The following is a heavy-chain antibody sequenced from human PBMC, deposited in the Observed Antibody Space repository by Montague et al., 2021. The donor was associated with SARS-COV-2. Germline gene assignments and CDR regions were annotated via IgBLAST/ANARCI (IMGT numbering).Heavy chain of an antibody. Sequence: SEILSLTCTVSGGSISSYYWSWIRQPAGKGLEWIGRIYTSGSTNYNPSLKSRVTMSVDTSKNQFSLKLSSVTAADTAVYYCARDLIVYDYVWGSYRPYGMDVWGQGTTVTVSS. D-gene: IGHD3-16*02. CDR3: ARDLIVYDYVWGSYRPYGMDV. V-gene: IGHV4-4*07. CDR1: GGSISSYY. CDR2: IYTSGST. J-gene: IGHJ6*02.